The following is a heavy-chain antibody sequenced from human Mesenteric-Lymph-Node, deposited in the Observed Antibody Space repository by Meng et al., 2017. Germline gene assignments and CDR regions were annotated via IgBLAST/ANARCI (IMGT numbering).Heavy chain of an antibody. J-gene: IGHJ5*02. V-gene: IGHV4-61*08. Sequence: QVALQVLGPGLVRPSETLSVTCSVSGGSVSSGGYYWSWIRQTPGKALEWIGYFYHSGSTDYNPSLKSRVTILADTSKNQFSLKLSSVTAADTAVYYCARGERTTGWFDPWGQGALVTVSS. D-gene: IGHD1/OR15-1a*01. CDR2: FYHSGST. CDR3: ARGERTTGWFDP. CDR1: GGSVSSGGYY.